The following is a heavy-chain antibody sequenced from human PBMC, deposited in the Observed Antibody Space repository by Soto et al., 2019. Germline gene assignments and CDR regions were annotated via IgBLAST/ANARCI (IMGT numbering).Heavy chain of an antibody. CDR2: IYYSGST. J-gene: IGHJ5*02. CDR1: GGSINSSSYF. D-gene: IGHD6-19*01. CDR3: ARHYSSGSRNWFDP. Sequence: ETLSLTCSVSGGSINSSSYFWGWVRQPPGKGLEWIGSIYYSGSTYYNPSLRSRVTISVDTSKNQFSLKLSSVTAADTAVFYCARHYSSGSRNWFDPRGQGTLVTSPQ. V-gene: IGHV4-39*01.